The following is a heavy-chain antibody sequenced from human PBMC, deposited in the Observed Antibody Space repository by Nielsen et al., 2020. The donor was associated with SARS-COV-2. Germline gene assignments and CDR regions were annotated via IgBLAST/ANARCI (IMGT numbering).Heavy chain of an antibody. V-gene: IGHV5-10-1*01. D-gene: IGHD3-10*01. CDR1: GYSFTSYW. CDR2: IDPSDSYT. CDR3: ARQSRGGEEPMARGVMNYYYMDV. Sequence: GESLKISCKGSGYSFTSYWISWVRQMPGKGLEWMGRIDPSDSYTNYSPSFQGHVTISADKSISTAYLQWSSLKASDTAMYYCARQSRGGEEPMARGVMNYYYMDVWGKGTTVTVSS. J-gene: IGHJ6*03.